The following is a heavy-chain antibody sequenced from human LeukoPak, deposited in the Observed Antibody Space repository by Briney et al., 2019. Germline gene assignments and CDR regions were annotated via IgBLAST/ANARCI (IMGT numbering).Heavy chain of an antibody. D-gene: IGHD3-22*01. Sequence: GGYLRLSCAAPGFSFSSYAMSWVRQAPGKGLELVSAISGSGGSTYYADSVKGRFTISRDNPKNTLYLQMNSLRAEDTAVYYCAKAYYYESSGYYGDAFDIWGQGTMVTVSS. CDR2: ISGSGGST. V-gene: IGHV3-23*01. J-gene: IGHJ3*02. CDR3: AKAYYYESSGYYGDAFDI. CDR1: GFSFSSYA.